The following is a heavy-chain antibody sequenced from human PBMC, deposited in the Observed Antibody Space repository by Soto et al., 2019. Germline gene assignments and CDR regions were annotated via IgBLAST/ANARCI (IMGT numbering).Heavy chain of an antibody. V-gene: IGHV3-23*01. Sequence: EVQLLESGGGLVQPGGSLRLSCAASGFTFSSYAMSWVRQAPGKGLEWVSAISGSGGSTYYADSVKGRFTISRDNSKNPLYLQMNSLRAEDTAVYYCEKSVAAPYNWFDPWGQGTLVTVSS. J-gene: IGHJ5*02. CDR1: GFTFSSYA. CDR2: ISGSGGST. CDR3: EKSVAAPYNWFDP. D-gene: IGHD2-15*01.